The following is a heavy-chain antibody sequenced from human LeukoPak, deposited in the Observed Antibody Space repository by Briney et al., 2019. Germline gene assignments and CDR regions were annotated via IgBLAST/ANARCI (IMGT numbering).Heavy chain of an antibody. CDR2: IKQDGSEK. CDR1: GFTFTSYG. CDR3: ASQGSRGWL. V-gene: IGHV3-7*01. Sequence: GGSLRLSCAASGFTFTSYGMHWVRQAPGKGLEWVANIKQDGSEKYYVDSVKGRFTISRDNAKNSLYLQMNSLRAEDTAVYYCASQGSRGWLWGQGTLVTVSS. J-gene: IGHJ4*02. D-gene: IGHD6-19*01.